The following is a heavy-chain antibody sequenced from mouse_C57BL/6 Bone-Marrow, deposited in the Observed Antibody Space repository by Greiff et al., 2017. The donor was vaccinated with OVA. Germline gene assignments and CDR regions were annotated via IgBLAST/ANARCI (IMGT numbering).Heavy chain of an antibody. CDR1: GYAFSSYW. D-gene: IGHD3-2*02. CDR3: ARRRGTAQATVDYAMDY. Sequence: VQLQESGAELVKPGASVKISCKASGYAFSSYWMNWVKQRPGKGLEWIGQIYPGDGDTNYNGKFKGKATLTADKSSSTAYMQLSSLTSEDSAVYFCARRRGTAQATVDYAMDYWGQGTSVTVSS. CDR2: IYPGDGDT. J-gene: IGHJ4*01. V-gene: IGHV1-80*01.